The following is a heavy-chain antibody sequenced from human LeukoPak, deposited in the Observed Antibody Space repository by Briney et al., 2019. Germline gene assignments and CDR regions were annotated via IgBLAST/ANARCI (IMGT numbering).Heavy chain of an antibody. CDR1: GFTFSSYS. CDR2: ISSSSSTI. Sequence: GGSLRLSCTASGFTFSSYSMNWVRQAPGKGLEWVSYISSSSSTIYYADSVKGRFTISRDNAKNSLYLQMNSLRAEDTAVYYCALGYCSGGSCYYYYYGMDVWGQGTTVTVSS. D-gene: IGHD2-15*01. J-gene: IGHJ6*02. CDR3: ALGYCSGGSCYYYYYGMDV. V-gene: IGHV3-48*01.